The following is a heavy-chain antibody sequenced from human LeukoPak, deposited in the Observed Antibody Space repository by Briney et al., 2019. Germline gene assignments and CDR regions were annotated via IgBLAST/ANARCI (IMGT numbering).Heavy chain of an antibody. CDR3: AKNQASLNHFDY. CDR2: IYFGDST. J-gene: IGHJ4*02. V-gene: IGHV3-53*01. Sequence: PGGSLRLSCAASGFTVSSNYMSWVRQAPGKGLEWVSVIYFGDSTYYGDSVKGRFTISRDNSKNTLYLQMNSLRAEDTAVYYCAKNQASLNHFDYWGQGTLVTVS. CDR1: GFTVSSNY.